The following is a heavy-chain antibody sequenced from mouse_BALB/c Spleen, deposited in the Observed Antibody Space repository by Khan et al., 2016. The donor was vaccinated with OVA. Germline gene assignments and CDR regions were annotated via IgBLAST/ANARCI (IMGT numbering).Heavy chain of an antibody. CDR2: ISSDGDYT. J-gene: IGHJ3*01. V-gene: IGHV5-9-3*01. CDR3: ARSPYGNFAY. CDR1: GFTFSTYA. Sequence: EVELVESGGGLVKPGGSLKLSCAASGFTFSTYAMSWVRQTPEKRLEWVASISSDGDYTYYPDNVTGRFTISRDNAKNTLYLQMSSLSSEDTAIYYCARSPYGNFAYWGQGTLVTVSA. D-gene: IGHD2-1*01.